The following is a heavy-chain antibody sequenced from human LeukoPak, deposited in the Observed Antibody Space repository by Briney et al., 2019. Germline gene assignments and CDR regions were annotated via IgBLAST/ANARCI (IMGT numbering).Heavy chain of an antibody. Sequence: GGSLRLSCAASGFTFSSYAMSWVRQAPGKGLEWVSGISGSGGSTYYVDSVKGRFSISRDNSENTLYLQMNSLRADDTAEYYCAKVQMGGNYQFDYWGQGALVTVSS. CDR1: GFTFSSYA. CDR3: AKVQMGGNYQFDY. J-gene: IGHJ4*02. D-gene: IGHD4-23*01. V-gene: IGHV3-23*01. CDR2: ISGSGGST.